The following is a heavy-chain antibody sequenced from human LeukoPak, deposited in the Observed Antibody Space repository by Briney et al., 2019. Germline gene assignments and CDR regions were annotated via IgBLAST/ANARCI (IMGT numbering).Heavy chain of an antibody. CDR2: IYPGDSDT. V-gene: IGHV5-51*01. D-gene: IGHD2-21*01. J-gene: IGHJ4*02. Sequence: GESLKISCQGSGYRFTSYWIAWVRQLPGKGLEWMGIIYPGDSDTRYSPSFQGQVTISADKSISTAYLQWSSLKASDTAMYYCARVLIRGDEIDYWGQGTLVTVSS. CDR3: ARVLIRGDEIDY. CDR1: GYRFTSYW.